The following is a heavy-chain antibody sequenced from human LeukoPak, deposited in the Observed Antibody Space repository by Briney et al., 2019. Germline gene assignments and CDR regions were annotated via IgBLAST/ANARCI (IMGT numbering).Heavy chain of an antibody. Sequence: ASVKVSCKTSRYTFVDYYIHWLREAPEQGLEWMGWINPKTGGTNFAQKFQGRVTMTRDTSITTAYMELSGLRSDDTAVYYCARDTTGGLPFDYWGQGTLVTVSS. CDR2: INPKTGGT. J-gene: IGHJ4*02. D-gene: IGHD2-8*02. CDR3: ARDTTGGLPFDY. CDR1: RYTFVDYY. V-gene: IGHV1-2*02.